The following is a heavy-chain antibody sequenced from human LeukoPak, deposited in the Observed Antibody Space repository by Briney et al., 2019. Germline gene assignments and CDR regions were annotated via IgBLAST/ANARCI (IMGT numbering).Heavy chain of an antibody. CDR3: ARGWEQYNYGRYFDY. V-gene: IGHV4-31*03. CDR1: GGSISSGGYY. Sequence: PSETLSLTCTVSGGSISSGGYYWSWIRQHPGKGLEWIGYIYYSGSTHYNPSLESRVTISVDTSKNQFSLKLSSVTAADTAVYYCARGWEQYNYGRYFDYWGRGTLVTVSS. D-gene: IGHD5-24*01. J-gene: IGHJ4*02. CDR2: IYYSGST.